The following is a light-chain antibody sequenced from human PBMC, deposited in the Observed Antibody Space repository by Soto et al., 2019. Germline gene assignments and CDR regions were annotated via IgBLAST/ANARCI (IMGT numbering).Light chain of an antibody. CDR3: AAWDGSLNVVV. J-gene: IGLJ1*01. V-gene: IGLV1-44*01. Sequence: QSVLTQLPSASGTPGQRVTISCSGSSSNIGSNTVNWYQQLPGTAPKLLIYSNNQRPSGVPDRFSGSKSGTSASLAISGLQSEDEVDYYCAAWDGSLNVVVFGTGTKLTVL. CDR2: SNN. CDR1: SSNIGSNT.